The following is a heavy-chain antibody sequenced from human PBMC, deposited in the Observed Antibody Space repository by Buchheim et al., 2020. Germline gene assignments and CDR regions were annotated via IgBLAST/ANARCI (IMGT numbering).Heavy chain of an antibody. V-gene: IGHV4-30-4*01. CDR1: GGSISSGDYY. Sequence: QVQLHESGPGLVKSSQTLSLICSVSGGSISSGDYYWSWIRQPPGMDLEWIGYIYYSGSTYYNPSLKSRVTISVDTSKNQFSLNLSSVTAADTAVYYCARVRQDSDSSGQYYHYAMDVWGQGTT. CDR2: IYYSGST. D-gene: IGHD3-22*01. CDR3: ARVRQDSDSSGQYYHYAMDV. J-gene: IGHJ6*02.